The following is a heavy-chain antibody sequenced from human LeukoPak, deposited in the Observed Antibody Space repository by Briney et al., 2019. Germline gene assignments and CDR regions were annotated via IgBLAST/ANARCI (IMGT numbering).Heavy chain of an antibody. V-gene: IGHV3-53*01. J-gene: IGHJ4*02. Sequence: GGSLRLSCAASGFTFDDYAMHWVRQAPGKGLEWVSVIYHSGNTDYADSVKGRFTISRDNSKNTVYLQMSSLRAEDTAVYYCARVRVTGYSNFAYWGRGTLVTVSS. D-gene: IGHD3-9*01. CDR1: GFTFDDYA. CDR2: IYHSGNT. CDR3: ARVRVTGYSNFAY.